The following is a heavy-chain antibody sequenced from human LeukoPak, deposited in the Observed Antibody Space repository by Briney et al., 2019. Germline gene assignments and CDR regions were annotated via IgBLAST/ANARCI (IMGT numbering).Heavy chain of an antibody. CDR1: GYTFTSYA. D-gene: IGHD6-13*01. CDR2: INVGNGNT. V-gene: IGHV1-3*01. J-gene: IGHJ4*02. CDR3: ARFSSSSWQFDY. Sequence: GASVKVSCKASGYTFTSYAMHWVRQAPGQRLEWMAWINVGNGNTEYSQKFQDRVTITRDTSASTAYMELSSLRSEDTAVYYCARFSSSSWQFDYWGQGTLVTVSS.